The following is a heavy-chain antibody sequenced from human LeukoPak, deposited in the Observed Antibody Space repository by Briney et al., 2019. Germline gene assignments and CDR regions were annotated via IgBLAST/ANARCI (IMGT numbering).Heavy chain of an antibody. D-gene: IGHD1-1*01. Sequence: ASVKVSCKVSGYTFTDYYMHWVQQAPGKGLEWMGLVDPEDGETIYAEKFQGRVTITADTSTDTAYMELSSLRSEDTAVYYCANSLEDSPADYWGQGTQVTVSS. J-gene: IGHJ4*02. V-gene: IGHV1-69-2*01. CDR2: VDPEDGET. CDR3: ANSLEDSPADY. CDR1: GYTFTDYY.